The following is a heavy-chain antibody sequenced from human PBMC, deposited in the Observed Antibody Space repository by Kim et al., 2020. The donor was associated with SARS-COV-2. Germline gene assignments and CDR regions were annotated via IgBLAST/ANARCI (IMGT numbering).Heavy chain of an antibody. J-gene: IGHJ4*02. CDR3: AKPNTTRNRIAAAGILHY. CDR1: GFTFSSYA. CDR2: ISGSGGST. D-gene: IGHD6-13*01. Sequence: GGSLRLSCAASGFTFSSYAMSWVRQAPGKGLEWVSAISGSGGSTYYADSVKGRFTISRDNSKNTLYLQMNSLRAEDTAVYYCAKPNTTRNRIAAAGILHYWGQGTLVTVSS. V-gene: IGHV3-23*01.